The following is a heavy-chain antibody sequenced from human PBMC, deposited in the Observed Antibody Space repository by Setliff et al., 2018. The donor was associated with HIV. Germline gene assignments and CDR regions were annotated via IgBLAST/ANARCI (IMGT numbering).Heavy chain of an antibody. CDR2: ISYRGEN. Sequence: SETLSLTCTVSGGSIYSRGFFWGWVRQPPGKGLEWIGSISYRGENHYNPSFMSRVAISADTSKNQYFLNLRSVTASDTAVYYCARDSGWWQIDYWGQGTLVTVSS. CDR1: GGSIYSRGFF. CDR3: ARDSGWWQIDY. V-gene: IGHV4-39*02. J-gene: IGHJ4*02. D-gene: IGHD6-19*01.